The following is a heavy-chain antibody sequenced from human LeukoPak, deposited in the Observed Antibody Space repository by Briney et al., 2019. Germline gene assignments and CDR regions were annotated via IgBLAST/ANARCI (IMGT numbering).Heavy chain of an antibody. CDR1: GYTFTGYY. CDR2: INPNSGGT. J-gene: IGHJ4*02. CDR3: ARCLTGPGLKNPFDY. V-gene: IGHV1-2*06. D-gene: IGHD1-14*01. Sequence: ASVKVSCKASGYTFTGYYMHWVRQAPGQGLEWMGRINPNSGGTNYAQKFQGRVTMTRDTSISTAYMELSRLRSDDTAVYYCARCLTGPGLKNPFDYWGQGTLVTVSS.